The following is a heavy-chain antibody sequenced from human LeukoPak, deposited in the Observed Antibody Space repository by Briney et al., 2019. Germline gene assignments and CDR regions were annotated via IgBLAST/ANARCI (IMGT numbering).Heavy chain of an antibody. CDR2: IYSGGST. V-gene: IGHV3-53*01. CDR3: ARDSPKYGMDV. Sequence: PGGSLRLSCAASGFTVSSNYMSWVRQAPGKGLEWVSVIYSGGSTYYADSVKGRFTISRDNSKNTLYLQMNSLRAEDTAVYYCARDSPKYGMDVWGQGTTVTVSS. J-gene: IGHJ6*02. CDR1: GFTVSSNY.